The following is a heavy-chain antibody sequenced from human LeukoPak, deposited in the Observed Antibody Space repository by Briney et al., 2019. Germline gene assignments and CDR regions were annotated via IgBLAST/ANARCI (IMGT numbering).Heavy chain of an antibody. D-gene: IGHD6-13*01. CDR2: ISSNGGST. Sequence: GGSLRLSCSASGFTFSSYAMHWVRQAPGKGLEFVSGISSNGGSTYYPDSVKGRFTISRDNSKSTLYLQMSSLRAEDTAVYYCVKSPPPWADSSSYRMDYWGQGTLVTVSS. J-gene: IGHJ4*02. CDR1: GFTFSSYA. CDR3: VKSPPPWADSSSYRMDY. V-gene: IGHV3-64D*06.